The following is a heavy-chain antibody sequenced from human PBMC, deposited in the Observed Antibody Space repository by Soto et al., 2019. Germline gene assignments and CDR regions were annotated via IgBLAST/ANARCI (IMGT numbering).Heavy chain of an antibody. D-gene: IGHD3-10*01. V-gene: IGHV1-58*01. CDR1: GFTFTSSA. J-gene: IGHJ6*02. Sequence: SVKVSCKASGFTFTSSAVQWVRQARGQRLEWIGWIVVGSGNTNYAQKFQERVTITRDMSTSTAYMEPSSLRSEDTAVYYCAADYYGSGSYYNDYYYGMDVWGQGTTVTVSS. CDR3: AADYYGSGSYYNDYYYGMDV. CDR2: IVVGSGNT.